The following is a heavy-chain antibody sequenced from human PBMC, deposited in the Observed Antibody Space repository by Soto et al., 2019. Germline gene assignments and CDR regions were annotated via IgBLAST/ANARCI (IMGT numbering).Heavy chain of an antibody. Sequence: GGSLRLSCAASGFTFSSYAMSWVRQAPGKGLEWVSAISGSGGSTYYADSVKGRFTISRDNSKNTLYLQMNSLRAEDKAVYYCAKDHLVNYYDSSGYLGFDYWGQGTLVTVSS. CDR1: GFTFSSYA. D-gene: IGHD3-22*01. CDR2: ISGSGGST. CDR3: AKDHLVNYYDSSGYLGFDY. V-gene: IGHV3-23*01. J-gene: IGHJ4*02.